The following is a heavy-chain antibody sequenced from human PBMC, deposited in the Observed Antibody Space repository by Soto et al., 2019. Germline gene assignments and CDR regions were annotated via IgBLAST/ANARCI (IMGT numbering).Heavy chain of an antibody. CDR3: ARDEGYYDFWSGLSYFDY. D-gene: IGHD3-3*01. V-gene: IGHV3-74*01. CDR2: INSDGSST. J-gene: IGHJ4*02. Sequence: GGSLRLSCAASGFTFSSYWMHWVRQAPGKGLVWVSRINSDGSSTSYADSVKGRFTISRDNAKSTLYLQMNSLRAEDTAVYYCARDEGYYDFWSGLSYFDYWGQGTLVTVSS. CDR1: GFTFSSYW.